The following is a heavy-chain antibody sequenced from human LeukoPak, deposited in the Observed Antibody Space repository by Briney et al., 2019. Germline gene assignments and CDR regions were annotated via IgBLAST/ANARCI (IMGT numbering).Heavy chain of an antibody. CDR3: ASLKSWDIVVVPAAPDWFDP. V-gene: IGHV4-34*01. CDR2: INHSGST. Sequence: SETLSLTCAVYGGSFSGYYWSWIRQPPGKGLEWIGEINHSGSTNYNPSLKSRVTISVDTPKNQFSLKLSSVTAADTAVYYCASLKSWDIVVVPAAPDWFDPWGQGTLVTVSS. J-gene: IGHJ5*02. D-gene: IGHD2-2*01. CDR1: GGSFSGYY.